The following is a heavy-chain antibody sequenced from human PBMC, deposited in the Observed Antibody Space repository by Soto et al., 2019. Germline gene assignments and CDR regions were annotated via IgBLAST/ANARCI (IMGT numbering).Heavy chain of an antibody. Sequence: PGESRKISCKGSGYSFTSYWIGWVRQMPGKGLEWMGIIYPGDSDTRYSPSFQGQVTISADKSISTAYLQWSSLKASDTAMYYCARGYQCSSTSCYNYYYYGMDVWGPGTTVTVSS. J-gene: IGHJ6*02. CDR2: IYPGDSDT. CDR1: GYSFTSYW. D-gene: IGHD2-2*02. CDR3: ARGYQCSSTSCYNYYYYGMDV. V-gene: IGHV5-51*01.